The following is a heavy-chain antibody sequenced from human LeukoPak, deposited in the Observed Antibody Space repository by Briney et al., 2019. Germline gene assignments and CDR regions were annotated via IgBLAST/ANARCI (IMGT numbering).Heavy chain of an antibody. CDR1: GYTFTSYG. D-gene: IGHD3-9*01. V-gene: IGHV1-18*01. CDR2: ISSYNGST. CDR3: VRGLRYSGWLLHEKY. Sequence: AASVKVSCKASGYTFTSYGFRWLRQPPGQGVDWMGWISSYNGSTNYVQKLQGRVTMTPDTSTSTADMAPRSLSADDTAVYICVRGLRYSGWLLHEKYWGQGTLVTVSS. J-gene: IGHJ4*02.